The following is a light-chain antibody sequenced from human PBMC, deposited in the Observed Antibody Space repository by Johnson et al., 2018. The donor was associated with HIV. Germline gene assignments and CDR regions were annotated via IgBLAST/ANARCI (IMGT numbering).Light chain of an antibody. CDR1: SSNIGNNY. J-gene: IGLJ1*01. CDR2: DNN. CDR3: GTWDISLSAGGVYV. V-gene: IGLV1-51*01. Sequence: QSVLTQPPSVSAAPGQKVTISCSGSSSNIGNNYVSWYQQLPGTAPKLLIYDNNKRPSGIPDRFSGSKSGTSATLGITGLQTGDEADYYCGTWDISLSAGGVYVFVTGTKVTVL.